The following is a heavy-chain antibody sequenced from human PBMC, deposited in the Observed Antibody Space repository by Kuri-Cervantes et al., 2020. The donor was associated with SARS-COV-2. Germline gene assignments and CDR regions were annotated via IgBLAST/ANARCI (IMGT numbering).Heavy chain of an antibody. CDR1: GFPLRSYG. CDR2: ISYDESNK. Sequence: GGSPEIPLEASGFPLRSYGMHWVRQAPGKGLEWVAGISYDESNKDYADSVKGRFTISRDTFENTMYLQMNSLRAEDTAVYYCAKKGSGYYSAMDVWGKGTTVTVSS. CDR3: AKKGSGYYSAMDV. J-gene: IGHJ6*03. V-gene: IGHV3-30*18. D-gene: IGHD3-3*01.